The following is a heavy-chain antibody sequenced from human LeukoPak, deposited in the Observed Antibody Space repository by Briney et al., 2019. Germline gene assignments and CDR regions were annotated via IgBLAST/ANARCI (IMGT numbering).Heavy chain of an antibody. CDR2: ISGSGGST. V-gene: IGHV3-23*01. Sequence: GGSLRLSCAASGFTFSSYAMSWVRQAPGKGLEWVSAISGSGGSTYYADSVKGRFTISRDNSKNTLYLQMNSLRAEDTAVYYCAKVYYDSSGYSSFDYWGQGTLVTVPS. J-gene: IGHJ4*02. CDR3: AKVYYDSSGYSSFDY. CDR1: GFTFSSYA. D-gene: IGHD3-22*01.